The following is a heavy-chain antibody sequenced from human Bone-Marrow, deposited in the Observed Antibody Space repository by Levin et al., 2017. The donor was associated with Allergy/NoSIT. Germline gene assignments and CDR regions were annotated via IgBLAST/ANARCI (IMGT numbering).Heavy chain of an antibody. J-gene: IGHJ4*02. CDR3: ARGSGYDSYFDY. CDR2: IIPILGIA. Sequence: KISCKASGGTFSSYTISWVRQAPGQGLEWMGRIIPILGIANYAQKFQGRVTITADKSTSTAYMELSSLRSEDTAVYYCARGSGYDSYFDYWGQGTLVTVSS. D-gene: IGHD5-12*01. CDR1: GGTFSSYT. V-gene: IGHV1-69*02.